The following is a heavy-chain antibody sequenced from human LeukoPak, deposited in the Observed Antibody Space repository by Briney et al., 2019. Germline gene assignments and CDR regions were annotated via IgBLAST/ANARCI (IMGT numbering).Heavy chain of an antibody. CDR2: INHSGST. CDR3: ARGGWFDP. J-gene: IGHJ5*02. Sequence: PSETLSLTCAVYGGSFSGYYWSWIRQPPGKGLEWIGEINHSGSTNYNPSLKSRVTISVDTSKNQFSLKLSSVTAADTAVYYCARGGWFDPWGQGILVTVSS. CDR1: GGSFSGYY. V-gene: IGHV4-34*01.